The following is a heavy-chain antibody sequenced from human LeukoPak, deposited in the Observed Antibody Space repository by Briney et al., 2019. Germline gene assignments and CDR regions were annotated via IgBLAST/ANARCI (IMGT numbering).Heavy chain of an antibody. CDR2: ISGSGGST. J-gene: IGHJ4*02. Sequence: PGGSLRLSCAASGFTFSSYAMSWVRQAPGKGLEWVSAISGSGGSTYYADSVKGGFTISRDNSKNTLYLQMNSLRADDTAVYYCAKAEKNAYCGGDCYTDFDYWGQGTLVTVSS. CDR3: AKAEKNAYCGGDCYTDFDY. CDR1: GFTFSSYA. D-gene: IGHD2-21*02. V-gene: IGHV3-23*01.